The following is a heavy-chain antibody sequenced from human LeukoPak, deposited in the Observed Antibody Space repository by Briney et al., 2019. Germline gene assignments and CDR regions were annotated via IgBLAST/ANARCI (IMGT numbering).Heavy chain of an antibody. CDR1: GFTFSSYE. CDR3: AKFALRVKAFDI. CDR2: ISSSGSTI. D-gene: IGHD3-3*02. V-gene: IGHV3-48*03. Sequence: GGSLRLSCAASGFTFSSYEMNWVRQAPGKGLEWVSYISSSGSTIYYADSVKGRFTISRDNAKNSLYLQMNSLRAEDTAVYYCAKFALRVKAFDIWGQGTMVTVSS. J-gene: IGHJ3*02.